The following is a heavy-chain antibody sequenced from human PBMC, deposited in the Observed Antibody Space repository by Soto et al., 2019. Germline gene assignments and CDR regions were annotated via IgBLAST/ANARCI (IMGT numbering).Heavy chain of an antibody. D-gene: IGHD3-10*01. V-gene: IGHV3-30-3*01. Sequence: PGGSLRLSCAASGFTFSSYAVHWGRQAPGKGLEWVAVISYDGSNKYYGDSVKGRCTISRDNSKNTLYLQMNSLRAEDTAVDYGARLGYRAGYMVRGVNGMDVWGQGTPVTVSS. CDR2: ISYDGSNK. CDR1: GFTFSSYA. CDR3: ARLGYRAGYMVRGVNGMDV. J-gene: IGHJ6*02.